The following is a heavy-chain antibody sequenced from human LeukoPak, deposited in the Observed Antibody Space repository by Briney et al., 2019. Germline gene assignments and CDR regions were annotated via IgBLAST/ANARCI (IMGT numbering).Heavy chain of an antibody. D-gene: IGHD3-22*01. CDR1: GGSISSYY. J-gene: IGHJ4*02. CDR3: VGFDYYDSSGYYYELGSFDY. Sequence: SETLSLTCTVSGGSISSYYWSWIRQPPGKGLEWSGYIYYSWSTDYNPSLKSRVTISVDTSKNQFSLKLSSVTPADTAVYYCVGFDYYDSSGYYYELGSFDYWGEGTLVTVSS. CDR2: IYYSWST. V-gene: IGHV4-59*01.